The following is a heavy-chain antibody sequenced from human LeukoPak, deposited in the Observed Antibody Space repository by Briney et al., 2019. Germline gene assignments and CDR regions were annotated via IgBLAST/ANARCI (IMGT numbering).Heavy chain of an antibody. CDR1: GYSISSGYY. CDR2: IYYSGST. V-gene: IGHV4-38-2*02. CDR3: ARKTHYYFDY. J-gene: IGHJ4*02. Sequence: SETLSLTCTVSGYSISSGYYWGWIRQPPGKGLEWIGSIYYSGSTYYNPSLKSRVTISVDTSKNQFSLKLSSVTAADTAVYYCARKTHYYFDYWGQGTLVTVSS.